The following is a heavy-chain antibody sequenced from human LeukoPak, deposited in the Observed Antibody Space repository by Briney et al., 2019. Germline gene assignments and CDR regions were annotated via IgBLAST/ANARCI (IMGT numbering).Heavy chain of an antibody. Sequence: PGGSLRLSCAASGFTFSDYYMSWIRQAPGKGLEWVSYISSSGSTIYYADSVKGRFTISRDNAKNSLYLQMNSLRAEDTAVYYCARFTGEYCSSTSCYVNAFDIWGQGTMVTVSS. CDR1: GFTFSDYY. J-gene: IGHJ3*02. CDR2: ISSSGSTI. V-gene: IGHV3-11*01. D-gene: IGHD2-2*01. CDR3: ARFTGEYCSSTSCYVNAFDI.